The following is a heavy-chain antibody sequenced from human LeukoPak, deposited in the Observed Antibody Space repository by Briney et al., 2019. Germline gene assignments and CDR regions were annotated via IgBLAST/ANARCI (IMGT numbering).Heavy chain of an antibody. CDR3: ASPTGGHDAFDI. CDR1: GGTFSSYA. D-gene: IGHD7-27*01. V-gene: IGHV1-69*13. J-gene: IGHJ3*02. CDR2: IIPIFGTA. Sequence: ASVKVSCKASGGTFSSYAISWVRQAPGQGLEWMGGIIPIFGTANYAQKFQGRVTITADESTSTAYMELSSLRSEDTAVYYCASPTGGHDAFDIWGQGTMVTVSS.